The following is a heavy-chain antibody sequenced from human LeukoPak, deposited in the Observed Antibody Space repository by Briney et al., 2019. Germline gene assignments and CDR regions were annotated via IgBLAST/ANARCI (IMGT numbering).Heavy chain of an antibody. CDR1: GFTFSSDA. CDR2: ISGSGGST. J-gene: IGHJ4*02. D-gene: IGHD3-10*01. CDR3: ARGSGSYFDY. V-gene: IGHV3-23*01. Sequence: GGAPRLSCAAPGFTFSSDAMSWVRQAPGKGLEWVSAISGSGGSTYYADSVKGRFTISRDNSKNTLYLQMNSLRAEDTAVYYCARGSGSYFDYWGQGTLVTVSS.